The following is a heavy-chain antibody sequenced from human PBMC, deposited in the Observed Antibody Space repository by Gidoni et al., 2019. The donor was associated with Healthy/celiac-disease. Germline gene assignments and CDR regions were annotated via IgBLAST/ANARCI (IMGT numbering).Heavy chain of an antibody. Sequence: EVQLVESGGGLVQPGRSLRLSCAASGFTFDGYAMHWVRQAPGKGLGWVSGISWNSGSLGYADSVKGLFTISRDNAKNSLYLQMNSLRAEDTALYYCAKDVRDGYNWAYFDYWGQGTLVTVSS. CDR3: AKDVRDGYNWAYFDY. V-gene: IGHV3-9*01. J-gene: IGHJ4*02. CDR1: GFTFDGYA. CDR2: ISWNSGSL. D-gene: IGHD5-12*01.